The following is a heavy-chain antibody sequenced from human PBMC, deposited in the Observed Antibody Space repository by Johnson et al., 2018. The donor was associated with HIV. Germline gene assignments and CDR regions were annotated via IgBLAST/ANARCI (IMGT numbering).Heavy chain of an antibody. CDR2: ISWNSGSI. CDR3: ARDSGKWSGVRFAFDI. V-gene: IGHV3-9*01. D-gene: IGHD3-10*01. J-gene: IGHJ3*02. Sequence: VHLVESGGGLVQPGRSLRLSCAASGFTFDDYAMHWVRQAPGKGLEWVSGISWNSGSIGYADSVQGRFTISRDNAKNTLYLQMSSLRAEDTAIYYCARDSGKWSGVRFAFDIWGQGTMVTVSS. CDR1: GFTFDDYA.